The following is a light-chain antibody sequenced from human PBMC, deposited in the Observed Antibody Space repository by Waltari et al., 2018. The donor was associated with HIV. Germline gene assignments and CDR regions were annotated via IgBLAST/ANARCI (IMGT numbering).Light chain of an antibody. V-gene: IGKV3-20*01. CDR3: QQYCTLPFT. CDR2: GAS. CDR1: QRVSSNS. Sequence: EIVLTQSPGTLSLSPGARATLSGRASQRVSSNSLAWYQQKPGQAPSLLLYGASSRATGIPDRFSGSGSGTDFTLTISRLEPEDFAVYSRQQYCTLPFTFCPGTKVDFK. J-gene: IGKJ3*01.